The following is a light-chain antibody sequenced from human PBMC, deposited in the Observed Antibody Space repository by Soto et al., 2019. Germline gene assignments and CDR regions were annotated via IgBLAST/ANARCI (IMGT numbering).Light chain of an antibody. CDR3: QQRSNWPS. Sequence: EIVLTQSPATLSLSPGERATLSCRASQSVSSYLAWYQQKPGQAPRLLIYDASNRATGIPARFSCSGSGAEFPRTISSLEPEDFAVYYCQQRSNWPSFGGGTKVEIK. V-gene: IGKV3-11*01. J-gene: IGKJ4*01. CDR1: QSVSSY. CDR2: DAS.